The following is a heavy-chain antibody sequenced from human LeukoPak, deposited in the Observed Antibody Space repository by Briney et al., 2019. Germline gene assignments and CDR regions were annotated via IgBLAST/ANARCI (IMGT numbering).Heavy chain of an antibody. CDR1: GYTFTSYY. V-gene: IGHV1-46*01. D-gene: IGHD3-22*01. CDR2: INPSGGST. Sequence: ASVKVSCKASGYTFTSYYIHWVRQAPGQGLEWMGIINPSGGSTSYAQKFQGRVTMTRDTSTSTVYMELSSLRSEDTAVYYCARERTHITMIVVVANYYYGMDVWGQGTTVTVSS. CDR3: ARERTHITMIVVVANYYYGMDV. J-gene: IGHJ6*02.